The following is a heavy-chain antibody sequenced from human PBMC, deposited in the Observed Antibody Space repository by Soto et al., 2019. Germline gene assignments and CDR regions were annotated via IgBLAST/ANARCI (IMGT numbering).Heavy chain of an antibody. CDR2: IYYSGST. J-gene: IGHJ4*02. CDR3: TRGLSVTHFDN. CDR1: GGSISTAGYY. V-gene: IGHV4-31*03. Sequence: QVQLQESGPGLVKPSQTLSLTCTVSGGSISTAGYYWTWIRQHPAKGLDWIGYIYYSGSTYYNPSLKRRVTISVDTSKNQFSLELSSVTAADTAVYYCTRGLSVTHFDNWGQGTLVTVSS. D-gene: IGHD4-17*01.